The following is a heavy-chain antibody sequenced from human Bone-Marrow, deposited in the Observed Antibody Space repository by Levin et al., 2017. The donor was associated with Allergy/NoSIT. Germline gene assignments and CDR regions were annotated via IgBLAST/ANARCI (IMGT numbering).Heavy chain of an antibody. CDR1: GFAFSSHA. D-gene: IGHD2-15*01. Sequence: AGGSLRLSCAASGFAFSSHAIHWVRQAPGKGLEWVAVISYDGSSTYYGDSVKGRFTISRDNSKDTLYLQLNSLRTEDTAVYYCARDTSRGIAVVAAATGDLDYWGQGALVSVSS. CDR2: ISYDGSST. CDR3: ARDTSRGIAVVAAATGDLDY. J-gene: IGHJ4*02. V-gene: IGHV3-30*03.